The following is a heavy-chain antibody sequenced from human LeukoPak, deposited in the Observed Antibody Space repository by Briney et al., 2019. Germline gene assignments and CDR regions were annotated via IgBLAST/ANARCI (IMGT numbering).Heavy chain of an antibody. V-gene: IGHV3-23*01. CDR1: GFTFSSFA. CDR2: IIGTGDGT. D-gene: IGHD4-11*01. CDR3: AKGKAYNNLDWFDP. J-gene: IGHJ5*02. Sequence: GGSLRLSCAASGFTFSSFAMTWVRQAPGKGLEWVSSIIGTGDGTFCADSVKGRFTISRDNSKNTLFLQMNSLRAEDTAVYYCAKGKAYNNLDWFDPWGQGTLVTVSS.